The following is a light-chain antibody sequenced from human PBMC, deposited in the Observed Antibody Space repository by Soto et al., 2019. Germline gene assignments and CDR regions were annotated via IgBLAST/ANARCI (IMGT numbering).Light chain of an antibody. CDR3: QQRYKPSST. Sequence: IQLTQSPSSLSASVGDRVTITCRASQGISSFLAWYQQEPGKAPKLLIYAASSLQSGVPSRFSGSGSGTDFTLTIVSLQPEDFASYYCQQRYKPSSTFGQGTRLEIK. CDR2: AAS. J-gene: IGKJ5*01. CDR1: QGISSF. V-gene: IGKV1-39*01.